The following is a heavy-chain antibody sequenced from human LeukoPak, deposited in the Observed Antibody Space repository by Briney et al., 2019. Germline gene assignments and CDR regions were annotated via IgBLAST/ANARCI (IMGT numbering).Heavy chain of an antibody. V-gene: IGHV1-69*01. J-gene: IGHJ4*02. Sequence: SVKVSSKASGGTFSSYAISWVRQAPGQGLEWIGGVIPMFATANYAPKFQDRVTITADESTSTAYMELRSLRSEDTAVYHCARGLHGDYGYFDYWGQGTLVTVSS. CDR1: GGTFSSYA. CDR3: ARGLHGDYGYFDY. D-gene: IGHD4-17*01. CDR2: VIPMFATA.